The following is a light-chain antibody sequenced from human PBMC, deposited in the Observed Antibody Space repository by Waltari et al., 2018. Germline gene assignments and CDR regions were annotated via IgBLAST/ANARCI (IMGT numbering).Light chain of an antibody. CDR1: SSDIVAYNF. J-gene: IGLJ1*01. V-gene: IGLV2-14*03. Sequence: QSALTQPASVSGSPGQSITIPCTGTSSDIVAYNFVSWYQKHPGKAPKVMIYDVNNRPSGVSSRFSGSKSGNTASLTISGLQAEDEADYYCSSYTTGSTRYVFGSGTKVTVL. CDR3: SSYTTGSTRYV. CDR2: DVN.